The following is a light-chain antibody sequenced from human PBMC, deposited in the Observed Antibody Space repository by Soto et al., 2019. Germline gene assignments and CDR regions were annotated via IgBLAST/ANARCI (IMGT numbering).Light chain of an antibody. CDR1: QRVTSIN. V-gene: IGKV3-20*01. CDR2: GAS. CDR3: QQYESSPLT. Sequence: EIVLTQSPGTLSLSAGERATLSCRASQRVTSINLAWYQQKPGQAPRLLIHGASTRATGIPDRFTGGGSGTDVTITVTRLETEDSAVYYCQQYESSPLTFGGGTKVDIK. J-gene: IGKJ4*01.